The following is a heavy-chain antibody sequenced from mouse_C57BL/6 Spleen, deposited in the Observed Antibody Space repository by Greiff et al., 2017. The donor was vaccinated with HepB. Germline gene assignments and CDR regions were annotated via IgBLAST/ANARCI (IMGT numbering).Heavy chain of an antibody. CDR2: IDPSDSET. V-gene: IGHV1-52*01. J-gene: IGHJ3*01. D-gene: IGHD1-1*01. CDR3: AREDYYGSRYTWFPY. Sequence: QVQLQQPGAELVRPGSSVKLSCKASGYTFTSYWMHWVKQRPIQGLEWIGNIDPSDSETHYNQKFKDKATLTVDKSSSTAYMKLSSLTSEDSAVYCCAREDYYGSRYTWFPYWGQGTLVT. CDR1: GYTFTSYW.